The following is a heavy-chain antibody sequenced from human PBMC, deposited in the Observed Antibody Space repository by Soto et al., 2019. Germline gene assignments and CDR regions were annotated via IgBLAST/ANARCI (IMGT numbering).Heavy chain of an antibody. J-gene: IGHJ4*02. CDR1: GYTFTSYG. CDR2: ISAYNGNT. Sequence: ASVKVSCKASGYTFTSYGISWVRQAPGQGLEWMGWISAYNGNTNYAQKLQGRVTMTTDTSTSTAYMEPRSLRSDDTAVYYCARDNYYDSSGYYPSDYWGQGALVTVSS. CDR3: ARDNYYDSSGYYPSDY. D-gene: IGHD3-22*01. V-gene: IGHV1-18*01.